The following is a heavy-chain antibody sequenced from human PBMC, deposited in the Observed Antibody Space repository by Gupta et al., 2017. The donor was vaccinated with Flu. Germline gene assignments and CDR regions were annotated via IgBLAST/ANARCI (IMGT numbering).Heavy chain of an antibody. Sequence: EVQLVESGGGLVQPGGSLRLSCVASGFTFRTDDMHWARQAAGKGLEWVSSIGPAGDTFYAASVRGRFTISTENAKKSLYLQMNGLRAGDTAIYYCATSPYGVSPAMDYWGQGTPVTVSS. CDR3: ATSPYGVSPAMDY. CDR1: GFTFRTDD. J-gene: IGHJ4*02. D-gene: IGHD4-23*01. V-gene: IGHV3-13*01. CDR2: IGPAGDT.